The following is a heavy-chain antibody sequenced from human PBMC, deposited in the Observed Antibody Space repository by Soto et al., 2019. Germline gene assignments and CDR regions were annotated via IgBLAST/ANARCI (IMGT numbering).Heavy chain of an antibody. CDR3: ARELITRVRGVIESWFDP. CDR1: GGSISSGDYY. J-gene: IGHJ5*02. V-gene: IGHV4-30-4*01. Sequence: QVQLQESGPGLVKPSQTLSLTCTVSGGSISSGDYYWSWIRQPPGKGLEWIGYIYYSGSTYYNPSLKSAVTLIAGTSKNQFSLKLSSVTGADTAVYYSARELITRVRGVIESWFDPWGQGTLVTVSS. D-gene: IGHD3-10*01. CDR2: IYYSGST.